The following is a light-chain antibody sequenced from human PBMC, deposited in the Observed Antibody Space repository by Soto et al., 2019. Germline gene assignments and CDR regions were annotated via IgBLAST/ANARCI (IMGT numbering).Light chain of an antibody. CDR2: TAS. Sequence: DIQMTQFPSTLSASIGYRVTITCRASQSISTWLAWYQQKAGKAPKLLIYTASSLETGVPSRFSGSGSGTEFPLTISSLQPDDFANYSCQHYYSYSPYTFGQGTRLEIK. CDR3: QHYYSYSPYT. V-gene: IGKV1-5*03. CDR1: QSISTW. J-gene: IGKJ2*01.